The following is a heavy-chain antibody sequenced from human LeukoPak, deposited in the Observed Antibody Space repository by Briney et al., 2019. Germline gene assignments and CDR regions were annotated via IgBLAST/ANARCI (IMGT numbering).Heavy chain of an antibody. D-gene: IGHD1-7*01. CDR1: GFTFDDYS. CDR2: INWNGGGT. V-gene: IGHV3-20*04. J-gene: IGHJ3*02. CDR3: ARAGLAGTRAFDI. Sequence: GGSLRLSCAASGFTFDDYSMNWVRRAPGKGLEWVSGINWNGGGTGYVDSVKGRFTISRDNTKKFLYLQMNSLRAEDTALYYCARAGLAGTRAFDIWGQGTMVTVSS.